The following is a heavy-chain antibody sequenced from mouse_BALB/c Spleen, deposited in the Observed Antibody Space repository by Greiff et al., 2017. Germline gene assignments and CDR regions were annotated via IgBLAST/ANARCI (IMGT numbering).Heavy chain of an antibody. V-gene: IGHV4-1*02. CDR3: ARRATVVATYVLSWYFDV. J-gene: IGHJ1*01. CDR1: GFDFSRYW. Sequence: EVKLLESGGGLVQPGGSLKLSCAASGFDFSRYWMSWVRQAPGKGLEWIGEINPDSSTINYTPSLKDKFIISRDNAKNTLYLQMSKVRSEDTALYYCARRATVVATYVLSWYFDVWGAGTTVTVSS. D-gene: IGHD1-1*01. CDR2: INPDSSTI.